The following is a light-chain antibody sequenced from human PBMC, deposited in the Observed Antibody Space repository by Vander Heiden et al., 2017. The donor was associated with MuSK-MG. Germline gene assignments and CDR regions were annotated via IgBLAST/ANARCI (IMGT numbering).Light chain of an antibody. CDR3: QSADSSVV. CDR1: ALTKQY. J-gene: IGLJ2*01. Sequence: YDLTQPPAVSVSPRQTARITCTGDALTKQYAYWYQQKRGQAPVLVIYKDSERPSGIPERFSGSSSGTTVTLTISGVQAEDEADYYCQSADSSVVFGGGTKLTVL. CDR2: KDS. V-gene: IGLV3-25*03.